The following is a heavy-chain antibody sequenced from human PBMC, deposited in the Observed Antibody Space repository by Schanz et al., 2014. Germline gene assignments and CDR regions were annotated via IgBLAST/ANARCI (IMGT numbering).Heavy chain of an antibody. J-gene: IGHJ4*02. V-gene: IGHV3-30*02. CDR2: IRYDGNNK. CDR3: ARDGYRNGRPFDH. Sequence: QVQLVESGGGVVQPGGSLRLSCAASGFTFSINAMHWARQPPGKGLEWVAFIRYDGNNKYYADSVKGRFTISRDTAENSVYLQMNSLRAEDTAVYYCARDGYRNGRPFDHWGQGTRVTVSA. D-gene: IGHD5-18*01. CDR1: GFTFSINA.